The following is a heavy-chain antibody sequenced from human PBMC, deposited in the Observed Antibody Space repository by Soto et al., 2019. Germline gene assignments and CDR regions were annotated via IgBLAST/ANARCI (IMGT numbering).Heavy chain of an antibody. CDR3: ARDIGFDYVN. CDR1: GFNVMSYW. CDR2: VKEDGSEL. J-gene: IGHJ4*02. D-gene: IGHD3-16*01. Sequence: PGGSLRLSCAVSGFNVMSYWMSWVRQAPGKGLEWMASVKEDGSELYYLHSVRGRFSISRDSAGNALHLTMNYLSAEDTGVYFCARDIGFDYVNWGQGIPVTVSS. V-gene: IGHV3-7*01.